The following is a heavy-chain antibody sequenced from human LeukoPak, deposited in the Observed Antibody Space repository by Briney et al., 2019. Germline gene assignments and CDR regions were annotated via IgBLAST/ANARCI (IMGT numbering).Heavy chain of an antibody. J-gene: IGHJ6*02. CDR2: ISSSSSTI. V-gene: IGHV3-48*02. CDR3: ASSEGPGDYYYGMDV. D-gene: IGHD7-27*01. Sequence: LTGGSLRLSCAASGFTFSSYSMNWVRQAPRKGLEWVSYISSSSSTIYYADSVKGRFTISRDNAKNSLYLQMNSLRDEDTAVYYCASSEGPGDYYYGMDVWGQGTTVTVSS. CDR1: GFTFSSYS.